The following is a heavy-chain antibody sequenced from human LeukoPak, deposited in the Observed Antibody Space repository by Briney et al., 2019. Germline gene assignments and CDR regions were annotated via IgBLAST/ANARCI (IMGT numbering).Heavy chain of an antibody. J-gene: IGHJ2*01. V-gene: IGHV3-43*02. Sequence: GGSLRLSCAASGFTFDDYAMHWVRQAPGQGLEWVSLISGDDGSTYYADSVKGRFTISRDNSKNSLYLQMNSLRSEDTALYYCAKFKYYYDTSGPGGFDLWGRGTLVTVSS. CDR3: AKFKYYYDTSGPGGFDL. CDR1: GFTFDDYA. D-gene: IGHD3-22*01. CDR2: ISGDDGST.